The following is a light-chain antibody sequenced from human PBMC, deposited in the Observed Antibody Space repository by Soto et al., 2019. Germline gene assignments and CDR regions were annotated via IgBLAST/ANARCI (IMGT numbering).Light chain of an antibody. CDR2: DAS. CDR3: QQRSNWPPIT. CDR1: QSVSSY. Sequence: EIVXTXXXXXLSXXXXEXPTLSCRSSQSVSSYLAWYQQKPGQAPRLLIYDASNRATGIPARFSGSGSGTDFTLTISSLEPEDFAVYYCQQRSNWPPITFGQGTRLEIK. J-gene: IGKJ5*01. V-gene: IGKV3-11*01.